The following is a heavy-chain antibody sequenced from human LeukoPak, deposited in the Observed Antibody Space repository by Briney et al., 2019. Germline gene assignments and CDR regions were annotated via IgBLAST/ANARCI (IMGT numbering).Heavy chain of an antibody. J-gene: IGHJ4*02. V-gene: IGHV3-30-3*01. D-gene: IGHD4-23*01. CDR3: ARDGGGGNSDPVWFDY. CDR1: GFTFSSYA. Sequence: GRSLRLSCAASGFTFSSYAMHWVRQAPGKGLEWVAVISYDGSNKYYADSVKGRFTISRDNSKNTLYLQMNSLRAEDTAVYYCARDGGGGNSDPVWFDYWGQGTLVTVSS. CDR2: ISYDGSNK.